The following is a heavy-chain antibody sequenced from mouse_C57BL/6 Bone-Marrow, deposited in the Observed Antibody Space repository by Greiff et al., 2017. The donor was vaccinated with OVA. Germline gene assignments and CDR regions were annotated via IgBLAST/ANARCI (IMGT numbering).Heavy chain of an antibody. CDR1: YTFTDYYM. Sequence: VQLQESGPELVKPGASVKMSCKASGYTFTDYYMHWVKQKPGKSLEWIGEIYPGSGNTYYNEKFKGKATLPADTSSSTAYMQLSSLTSEDSAVYFCARPYYYGSSYVAYWGQGTLVTVSA. V-gene: IGHV1-83*01. CDR3: RPYYYGSSYVAY. J-gene: IGHJ3*01. CDR2: YPGSGNTY. D-gene: IGHD1-1*01.